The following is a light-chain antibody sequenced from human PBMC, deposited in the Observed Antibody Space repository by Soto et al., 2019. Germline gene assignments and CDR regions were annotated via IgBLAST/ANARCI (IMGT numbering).Light chain of an antibody. J-gene: IGLJ3*02. Sequence: QSVLTQPPSVSGAPGQGITISCTGTRSNLGAGYDVHWYQQLPGAAPKLLIYANNKRPSGVLDRFSGYKSGPSASLAITGLQAEDEADYYCQYYDNSRSGDWVFGGGTQLTVL. CDR1: RSNLGAGYD. V-gene: IGLV1-40*01. CDR2: ANN. CDR3: QYYDNSRSGDWV.